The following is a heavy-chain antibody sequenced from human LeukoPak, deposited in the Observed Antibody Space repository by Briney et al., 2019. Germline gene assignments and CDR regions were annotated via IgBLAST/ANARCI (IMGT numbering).Heavy chain of an antibody. V-gene: IGHV3-48*01. Sequence: PGGSLTPSPAPYGFTFSSYSMNWARPAPGKGLEWASYISSSSSTICYADSVTGRFTISRDNAKNSLYLQMSSLRAEDTAVYYCARGRGWYGYWGQGTLVTVSS. CDR1: GFTFSSYS. CDR2: ISSSSSTI. D-gene: IGHD6-19*01. J-gene: IGHJ4*02. CDR3: ARGRGWYGY.